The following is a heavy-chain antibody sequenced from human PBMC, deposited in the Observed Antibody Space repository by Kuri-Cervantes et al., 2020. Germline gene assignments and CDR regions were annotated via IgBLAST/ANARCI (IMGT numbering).Heavy chain of an antibody. CDR3: ARGGPWVPAATSWFDP. CDR2: ISSSSYI. V-gene: IGHV3-21*01. D-gene: IGHD2-2*01. J-gene: IGHJ5*02. CDR1: GFTFSSYS. Sequence: GGSLRLSCAASGFTFSSYSMNWVRQAPGKGLEWVSSISSSSYIYYADSVKGRFTISRDNAKNSLYLQMNSLRAEDTAVYYCARGGPWVPAATSWFDPWGQGTLVTVSS.